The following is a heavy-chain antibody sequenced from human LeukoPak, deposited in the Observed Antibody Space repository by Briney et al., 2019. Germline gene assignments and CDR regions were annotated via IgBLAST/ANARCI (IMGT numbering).Heavy chain of an antibody. CDR3: AREPSKQHLDI. D-gene: IGHD6-13*01. CDR1: GFTVSSNY. V-gene: IGHV3-66*01. CDR2: IYSGGST. Sequence: GGSLRLSCAASGFTVSSNYMSWVRQAPGKGLEWDSVIYSGGSTYYADSVKGRFTISRDNSKNTLYLQMNSLRAEDTAVYYCAREPSKQHLDIWGQGTLVTVSS. J-gene: IGHJ4*02.